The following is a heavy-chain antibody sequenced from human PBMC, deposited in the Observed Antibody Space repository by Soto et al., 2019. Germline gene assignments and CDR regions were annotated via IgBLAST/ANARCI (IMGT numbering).Heavy chain of an antibody. CDR3: AKPSGVFVYDSFDV. J-gene: IGHJ3*01. CDR2: ITGSGGAT. Sequence: EVQLLESGGGLVQPGGSLRLSCAASGFNFHNFAMTWVRQAPGKGLEWVSSITGSGGATYYADSVKGRFTISRDNSQNALYLQMSSLRTEDTALYYCAKPSGVFVYDSFDVGGQGTKVTVSS. CDR1: GFNFHNFA. V-gene: IGHV3-23*01. D-gene: IGHD3-16*02.